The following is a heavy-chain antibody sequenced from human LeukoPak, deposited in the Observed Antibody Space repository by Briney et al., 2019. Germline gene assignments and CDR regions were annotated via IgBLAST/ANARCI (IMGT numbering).Heavy chain of an antibody. CDR1: GFTFSSNY. J-gene: IGHJ4*02. D-gene: IGHD3-10*01. CDR2: IYSGGST. Sequence: GGSLRLSCAVSGFTFSSNYMSWVRQAPGKGLEWVSVIYSGGSTYYADSVKGRFTISRDNSKNTLYLQMNSLRAEDTAVYYCARDRLGYYFDYWGQGTLVTVSS. CDR3: ARDRLGYYFDY. V-gene: IGHV3-53*01.